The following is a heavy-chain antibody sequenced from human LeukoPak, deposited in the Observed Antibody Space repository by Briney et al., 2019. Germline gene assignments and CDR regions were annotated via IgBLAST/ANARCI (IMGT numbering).Heavy chain of an antibody. Sequence: SETLSLTCTVSGGSISSSSYYWGWIRQPPGKGLEWIGSIYYSGSTYYNPSLESRVTISVDTSKNQFSLKLSSVTAADTAVYYCARREVVILWFGDLGMDVWGQGTTVTVSS. J-gene: IGHJ6*02. V-gene: IGHV4-39*01. D-gene: IGHD3-10*01. CDR2: IYYSGST. CDR1: GGSISSSSYY. CDR3: ARREVVILWFGDLGMDV.